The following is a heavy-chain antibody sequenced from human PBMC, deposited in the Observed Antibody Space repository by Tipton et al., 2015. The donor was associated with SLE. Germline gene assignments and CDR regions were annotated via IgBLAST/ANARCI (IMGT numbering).Heavy chain of an antibody. V-gene: IGHV3-23*01. Sequence: AISGSGGSTYYADSVKGRFTISRDNAENSLYLQMNSLRAEDTAVYYCAREGGYCSGDSCRYFDYWGQGTLVTVSS. J-gene: IGHJ4*02. CDR3: AREGGYCSGDSCRYFDY. D-gene: IGHD2-15*01. CDR2: ISGSGGST.